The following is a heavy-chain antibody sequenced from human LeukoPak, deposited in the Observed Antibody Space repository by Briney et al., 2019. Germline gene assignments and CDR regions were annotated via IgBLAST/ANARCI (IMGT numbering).Heavy chain of an antibody. V-gene: IGHV3-23*01. CDR2: ISGSGATT. D-gene: IGHD2-15*01. Sequence: GGSLRLSCAASGFTFSTHGTSWVRQAPGKGLEWVSAISGSGATTYYADSVKGRFIISRDNTKNTLYLQMRSLRVEDTAIYYCAKDAELLLPEFDPWGQGTLVTVSS. CDR1: GFTFSTHG. CDR3: AKDAELLLPEFDP. J-gene: IGHJ5*02.